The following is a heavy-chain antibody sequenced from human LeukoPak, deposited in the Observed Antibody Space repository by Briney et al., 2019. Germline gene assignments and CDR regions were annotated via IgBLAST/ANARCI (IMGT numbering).Heavy chain of an antibody. J-gene: IGHJ5*02. CDR1: GFTFSNYN. CDR3: ARNRAATYNWFDP. D-gene: IGHD2-15*01. CDR2: ISSSSSTI. Sequence: GGSLRLSCAASGFTFSNYNMNWVRQAPGKGLEWVSYISSSSSTIYYADSVKGRFTISRDNAKNSLYLQMNSLRDEDTAVYYCARNRAATYNWFDPWDQGTLVTVSS. V-gene: IGHV3-48*02.